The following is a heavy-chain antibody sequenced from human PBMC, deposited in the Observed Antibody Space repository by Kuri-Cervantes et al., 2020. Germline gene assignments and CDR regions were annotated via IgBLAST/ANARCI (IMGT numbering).Heavy chain of an antibody. CDR3: AREGAVAGPGFDP. V-gene: IGHV1-2*04. CDR2: INPNSGGT. D-gene: IGHD6-19*01. Sequence: ASVKVSCKASGYTFTGYYMHWARQAPGQGLEWMGWINPNSGGTNYAQKFQGWVTMTRDTSISTAYMELSRLRSDDTAVYYCAREGAVAGPGFDPWGQGTLVTVSS. CDR1: GYTFTGYY. J-gene: IGHJ5*02.